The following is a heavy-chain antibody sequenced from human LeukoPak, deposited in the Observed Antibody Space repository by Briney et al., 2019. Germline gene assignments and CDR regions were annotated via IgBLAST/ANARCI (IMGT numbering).Heavy chain of an antibody. CDR3: TTKGDSSSWSDLFDY. J-gene: IGHJ4*02. V-gene: IGHV3-15*01. D-gene: IGHD6-13*01. CDR2: IKSKTDGGTT. Sequence: GGSLRLSCAASGFTFSNAWMSWFRQAPGKGLEWVGRIKSKTDGGTTDYAAPVKGRFTISRDDLKNTLYLQMNSLKTEDTAVYYCTTKGDSSSWSDLFDYWGQGTLVTVSS. CDR1: GFTFSNAW.